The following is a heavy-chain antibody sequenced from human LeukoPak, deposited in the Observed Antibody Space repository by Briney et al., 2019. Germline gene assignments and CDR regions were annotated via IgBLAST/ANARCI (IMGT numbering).Heavy chain of an antibody. CDR1: GYTFTSYG. Sequence: ASVKVSCKASGYTFTSYGISWVRQAPGQGLEWMGWISAYNRNTNYAQKLQGRVTMTTDTSTSTAYMELRSLISDDTAVYYCARDRGYSTSWSFDYWGQGTLVTVSS. D-gene: IGHD6-13*01. CDR3: ARDRGYSTSWSFDY. CDR2: ISAYNRNT. J-gene: IGHJ4*02. V-gene: IGHV1-18*01.